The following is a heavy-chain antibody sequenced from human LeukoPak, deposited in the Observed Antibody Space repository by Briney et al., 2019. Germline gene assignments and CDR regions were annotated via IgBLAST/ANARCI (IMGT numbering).Heavy chain of an antibody. Sequence: GGSLRLSYAASGFTFSSYSMNWVRQAPGKGLEWVSSISSSSSYIYYADSVKGRSTISRDNAKNSLYLQMNSLRAEDTAVYYCARVTEAPYYFDYWGQGTLVTVSS. CDR3: ARVTEAPYYFDY. V-gene: IGHV3-21*01. CDR2: ISSSSSYI. CDR1: GFTFSSYS. J-gene: IGHJ4*02.